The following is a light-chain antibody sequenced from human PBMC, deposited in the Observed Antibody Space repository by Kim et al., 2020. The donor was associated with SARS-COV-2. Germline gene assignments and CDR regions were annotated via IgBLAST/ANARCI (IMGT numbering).Light chain of an antibody. J-gene: IGLJ2*01. CDR2: QDS. CDR1: KLGDKY. V-gene: IGLV3-1*01. Sequence: PGQTASITCPGDKLGDKYACWYQQKPGQSPVLVIYQDSKRPSGIPERFSGSNSGNTATLTISGTQAMDEADYYCQAWDSSTARVVFGGGTQLTVL. CDR3: QAWDSSTARVV.